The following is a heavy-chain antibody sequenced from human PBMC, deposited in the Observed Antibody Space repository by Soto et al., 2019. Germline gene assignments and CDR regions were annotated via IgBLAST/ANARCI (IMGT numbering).Heavy chain of an antibody. CDR3: ARDRFDYGGNEHWFDP. J-gene: IGHJ5*02. Sequence: QLQLQESGSGLVKPSQTLSLTCAVSGGSISSGGYSWSWIRQPPGKGLEWIGYIYHSGSTYYNPSLKSRVTISVDRSKNQFSLKLSSVTAADTAVYYCARDRFDYGGNEHWFDPWGQGTLVTVSS. V-gene: IGHV4-30-2*01. CDR1: GGSISSGGYS. D-gene: IGHD4-17*01. CDR2: IYHSGST.